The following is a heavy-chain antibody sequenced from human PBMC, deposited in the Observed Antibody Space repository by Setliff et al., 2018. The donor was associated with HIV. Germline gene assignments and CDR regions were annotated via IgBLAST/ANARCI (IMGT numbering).Heavy chain of an antibody. J-gene: IGHJ4*02. CDR3: ARQGEVGAPFDY. CDR1: GYSISRGYY. V-gene: IGHV4-38-2*01. Sequence: SETLSLTCAVSGYSISRGYYWGWIRQTPGKGLAWIGNIYNSGTNYFNPSLKSRVTISIDTSKNQFSLRLSSVTAADTAVYYCARQGEVGAPFDYWGQGTLVTVSS. D-gene: IGHD1-26*01. CDR2: IYNSGTN.